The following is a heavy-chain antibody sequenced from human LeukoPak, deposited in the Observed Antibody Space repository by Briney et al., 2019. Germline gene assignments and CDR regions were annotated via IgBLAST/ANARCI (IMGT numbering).Heavy chain of an antibody. V-gene: IGHV4-34*01. Sequence: SETLSLTCTVSGGSISGYYWSWIRQPPGKGLEWIGEINHSGSTNYNPSLKSRVTISVDTSKNQFSLKLSSVTAADTAVYYCARGLGSVGATQAAFDIWGQGTMVTVSS. CDR3: ARGLGSVGATQAAFDI. CDR2: INHSGST. D-gene: IGHD1-26*01. CDR1: GGSISGYY. J-gene: IGHJ3*02.